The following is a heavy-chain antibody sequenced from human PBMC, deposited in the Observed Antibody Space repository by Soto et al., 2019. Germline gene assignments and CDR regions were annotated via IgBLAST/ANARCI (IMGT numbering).Heavy chain of an antibody. CDR3: AKIYGGNSAHPYTIDP. CDR1: GFTFSSYA. Sequence: EVQLLESGGGLVQPGGSLRLSCAASGFTFSSYAMSWVRQAPGKGLEWVSTISGSGGSTHYADSVKGRFTISRDNSKNPLYLQMNSLRAEDTAVYYCAKIYGGNSAHPYTIDPWGQGTLVTVSS. CDR2: ISGSGGST. D-gene: IGHD2-21*02. J-gene: IGHJ5*02. V-gene: IGHV3-23*01.